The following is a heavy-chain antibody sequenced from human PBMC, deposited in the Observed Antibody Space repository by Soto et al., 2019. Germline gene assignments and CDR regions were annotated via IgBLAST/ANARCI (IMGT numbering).Heavy chain of an antibody. Sequence: EASVKVSCKASDYTFISYGISWVRQAPGQGLEWMGWISGYNGNTNYAQKLQDRVTMTTDTSTSTAYMELRSLRSDDTAVYYCARDKATSTTVTTFVNYYGMDVWGQGTTVTVSS. CDR1: DYTFISYG. CDR3: ARDKATSTTVTTFVNYYGMDV. CDR2: ISGYNGNT. J-gene: IGHJ6*02. D-gene: IGHD4-4*01. V-gene: IGHV1-18*01.